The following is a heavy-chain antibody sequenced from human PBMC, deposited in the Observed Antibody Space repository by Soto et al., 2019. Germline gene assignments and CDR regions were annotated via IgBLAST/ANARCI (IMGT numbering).Heavy chain of an antibody. V-gene: IGHV5-51*01. J-gene: IGHJ4*02. CDR1: GYSFTSNW. CDR3: ARHGREEKGWTIRRLDY. D-gene: IGHD2-15*01. Sequence: PGESLKISCEASGYSFTSNWIGWVRHMPGKGLEWMGIINPADSDIKYSPSFQGQVTISADKSISTVYLQWSSLQASDTAMYYCARHGREEKGWTIRRLDYWGQGTLVTVSS. CDR2: INPADSDI.